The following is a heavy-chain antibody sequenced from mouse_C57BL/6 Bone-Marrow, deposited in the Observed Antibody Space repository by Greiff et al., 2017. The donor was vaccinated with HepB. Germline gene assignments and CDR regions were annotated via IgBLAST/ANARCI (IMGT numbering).Heavy chain of an antibody. D-gene: IGHD1-1*01. CDR1: GFTFTDYY. V-gene: IGHV7-3*01. CDR2: IRNKANGYTT. Sequence: EVKLMESGGGLVQPGGSLSLSCAASGFTFTDYYMSWVRQPPGKALEWLGFIRNKANGYTTEYSASVKGRFTISRDNSQSILYLQMNALRAEDSATYYCARWGDYYGSGFAYWGQGTLVTVSA. J-gene: IGHJ3*01. CDR3: ARWGDYYGSGFAY.